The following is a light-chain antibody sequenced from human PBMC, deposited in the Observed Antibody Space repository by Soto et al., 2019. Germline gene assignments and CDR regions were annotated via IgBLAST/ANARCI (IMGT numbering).Light chain of an antibody. CDR2: DVS. J-gene: IGLJ1*01. CDR1: SSDVGGYNR. CDR3: TSYATGSAYV. Sequence: QSAVTQPPSVSGSRGQSVTISCTGTSSDVGGYNRVSWYQQPPGKAPKLLIYDVSNRPSGGSTRFSGSKSGNTASLTISGLQAEDEADYYCTSYATGSAYVFGPGTKVTVL. V-gene: IGLV2-18*02.